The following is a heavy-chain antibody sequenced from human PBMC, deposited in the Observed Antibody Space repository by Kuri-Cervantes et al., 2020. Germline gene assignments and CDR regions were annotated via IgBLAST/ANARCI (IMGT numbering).Heavy chain of an antibody. CDR1: GFTFTSYG. Sequence: GESLKISCAASGFTFTSYGMNWVRQTPGKGLEWLSYISTGSGTIYYADSVRGRFTISRDDAKNSLNLQMNSLRDEDTAVYYCARGHCSGWYAGSNYGLDVWGQGTTVTVSS. V-gene: IGHV3-48*02. D-gene: IGHD6-19*01. J-gene: IGHJ6*02. CDR3: ARGHCSGWYAGSNYGLDV. CDR2: ISTGSGTI.